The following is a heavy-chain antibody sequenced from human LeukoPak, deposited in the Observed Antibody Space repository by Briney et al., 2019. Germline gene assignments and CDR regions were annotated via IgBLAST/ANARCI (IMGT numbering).Heavy chain of an antibody. CDR2: FDPEDGET. V-gene: IGHV1-24*01. J-gene: IGHJ3*02. CDR3: ATDNDYGDYLDAFDI. Sequence: ASVKVSCKVSGYTLTELSVHWVRQAPGKGREWMGGFDPEDGETIYAQKFQGRVTMTEDTSTDTAYMELSSLRSEDTAVYYCATDNDYGDYLDAFDIWGQGTMVTVSS. D-gene: IGHD4-17*01. CDR1: GYTLTELS.